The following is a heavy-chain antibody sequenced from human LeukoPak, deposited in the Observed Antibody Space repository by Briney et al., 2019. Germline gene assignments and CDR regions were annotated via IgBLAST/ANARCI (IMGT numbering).Heavy chain of an antibody. CDR3: ASSSNYYDSSGYYTLLSDYFDY. CDR1: GGSFSGYY. V-gene: IGHV4-34*01. Sequence: SETLSLTCAVYGGSFSGYYWSWIRQPPGKGLEWIGEINHSGGTNYNPSLKSRVTISVDTSKNQFSLKLSSVTAADTAVYYCASSSNYYDSSGYYTLLSDYFDYWGQGTLVTVSS. J-gene: IGHJ4*02. D-gene: IGHD3-22*01. CDR2: INHSGGT.